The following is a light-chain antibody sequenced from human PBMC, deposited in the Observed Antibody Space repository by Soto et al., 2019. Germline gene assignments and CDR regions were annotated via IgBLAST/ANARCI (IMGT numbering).Light chain of an antibody. Sequence: DIVMTQSPDSLAVSLGERATINCKSSQSVLYSSNNKNYLAWYQQKPGQPPKLLIYWASTRESGVPDRFSGSGSGTAFTLTISSLQAEDVAVYYCQQYYSTPSYTCGQGTKLEIK. J-gene: IGKJ2*01. CDR2: WAS. V-gene: IGKV4-1*01. CDR1: QSVLYSSNNKNY. CDR3: QQYYSTPSYT.